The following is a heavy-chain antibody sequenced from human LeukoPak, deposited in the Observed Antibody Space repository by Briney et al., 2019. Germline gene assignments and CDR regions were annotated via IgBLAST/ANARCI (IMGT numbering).Heavy chain of an antibody. Sequence: GGPLRLSCAASGFTFSSYWMSWVRQAPGKGLEWVANIKQDGSEKYYVDSVKGRFTISRDNAKNSLYLQMNSLRAEDTAVYYCAREYDFWSGYSDYWGQGTLVTVSS. V-gene: IGHV3-7*01. CDR3: AREYDFWSGYSDY. CDR2: IKQDGSEK. D-gene: IGHD3-3*01. J-gene: IGHJ4*02. CDR1: GFTFSSYW.